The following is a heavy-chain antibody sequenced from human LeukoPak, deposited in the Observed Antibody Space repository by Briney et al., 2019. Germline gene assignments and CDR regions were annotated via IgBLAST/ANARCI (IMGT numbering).Heavy chain of an antibody. CDR2: ISSSSSYI. Sequence: GRSLTLSRAASAFTFSSYSMNWVRQAPGKGLEWVSSISSSSSYIYYADSVKGRFTISRDNAKNSLYLQMNSLRAEDTAVYYCARVRGSYTFDYWGQGTLVTVSS. J-gene: IGHJ4*02. V-gene: IGHV3-21*01. CDR1: AFTFSSYS. D-gene: IGHD1-26*01. CDR3: ARVRGSYTFDY.